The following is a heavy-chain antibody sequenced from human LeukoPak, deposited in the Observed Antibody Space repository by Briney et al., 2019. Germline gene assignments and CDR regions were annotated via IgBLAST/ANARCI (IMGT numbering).Heavy chain of an antibody. Sequence: SETLSLTCTVSGGSISSYYWSWIRQPPGKGLEWIGYIYYSGSTNYNPSLRSRVTISVDTSKNQFSLKLSSVTAADTAVYYCARHGTGSFDYWGQGTLVTVSS. CDR1: GGSISSYY. D-gene: IGHD3/OR15-3a*01. CDR2: IYYSGST. CDR3: ARHGTGSFDY. J-gene: IGHJ4*02. V-gene: IGHV4-59*08.